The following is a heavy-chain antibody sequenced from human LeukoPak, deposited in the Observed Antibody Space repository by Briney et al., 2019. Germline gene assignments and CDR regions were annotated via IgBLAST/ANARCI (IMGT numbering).Heavy chain of an antibody. Sequence: GESLKISCKGSGYSFASFWIGWVRHMPGRVLEWMGVIYPADSDTRYSPSFQGQATISADKSTSTAYLQWSTLKASDTAIYYCARQSAAAQYTNWLDPWGQGTLVTVSS. D-gene: IGHD2-2*01. CDR2: IYPADSDT. J-gene: IGHJ5*02. CDR3: ARQSAAAQYTNWLDP. V-gene: IGHV5-51*01. CDR1: GYSFASFW.